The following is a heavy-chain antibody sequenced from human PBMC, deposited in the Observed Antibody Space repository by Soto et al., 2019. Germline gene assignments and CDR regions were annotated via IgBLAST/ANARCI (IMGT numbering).Heavy chain of an antibody. CDR1: GFTFSSYS. CDR3: TRRSRRQDAFDI. CDR2: ISTTSTPI. J-gene: IGHJ3*02. Sequence: HPGGSLRLSCAASGFTFSSYSMNWVRQAPGKGLEWVSFISTTSTPIYYAASVKGRFTISRDDSKSIAYLQMNSLKTEDTAVYYCTRRSRRQDAFDIWGQGTMVTVSS. V-gene: IGHV3-48*01. D-gene: IGHD3-10*01.